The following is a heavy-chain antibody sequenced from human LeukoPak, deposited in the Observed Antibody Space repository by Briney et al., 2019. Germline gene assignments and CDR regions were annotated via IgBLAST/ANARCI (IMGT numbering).Heavy chain of an antibody. CDR1: GFTFTNYA. D-gene: IGHD3-22*01. CDR3: AKDGDYYDSSGYPYYFDY. Sequence: GGSLRLSCAASGFTFTNYAMSWVRQAPGKGLEWVSAISGNGGNTYYADSVEGRFTISRDNSKNTLYLQMNSLRAEDTAVYFCAKDGDYYDSSGYPYYFDYWGQGTLVTVSS. CDR2: ISGNGGNT. V-gene: IGHV3-23*01. J-gene: IGHJ4*02.